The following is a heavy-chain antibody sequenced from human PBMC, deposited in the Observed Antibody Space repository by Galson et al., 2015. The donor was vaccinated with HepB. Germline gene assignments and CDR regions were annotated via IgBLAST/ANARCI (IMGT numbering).Heavy chain of an antibody. CDR1: GFTFSSYA. CDR2: INRNGGRT. D-gene: IGHD6-13*01. V-gene: IGHV3-64D*06. J-gene: IGHJ4*02. Sequence: SLRLSCAVSGFTFSSYAMHWVRQAPGKGLECVSAINRNGGRTYYADSVKGRFTVSRDNSKNTVYLQMSSLRAEDTAVYYCVKDRGSSSWRGGYFDYWGQGTLVTVSS. CDR3: VKDRGSSSWRGGYFDY.